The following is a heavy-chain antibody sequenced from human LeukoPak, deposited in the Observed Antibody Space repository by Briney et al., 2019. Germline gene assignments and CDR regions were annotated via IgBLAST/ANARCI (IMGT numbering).Heavy chain of an antibody. CDR2: INPNSGGT. Sequence: ASVTVSCKASGYTFIGYYMHWVRQAPGQGLEWMGRINPNSGGTNYAQKFQGRVTMTRDTSISTAYMELSRLRSDDTAVYYCASPDSSSWYRLDYWGQGTLVTVSS. CDR1: GYTFIGYY. D-gene: IGHD6-13*01. CDR3: ASPDSSSWYRLDY. J-gene: IGHJ4*02. V-gene: IGHV1-2*06.